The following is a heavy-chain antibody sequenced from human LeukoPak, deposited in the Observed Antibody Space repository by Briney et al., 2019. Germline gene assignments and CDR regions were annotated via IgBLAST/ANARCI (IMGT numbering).Heavy chain of an antibody. J-gene: IGHJ4*02. CDR2: ISAYNGNT. D-gene: IGHD3-10*01. CDR3: ARDLSGYYYGSGKTGY. CDR1: GYSFTGYY. Sequence: ASVKVSCKASGYSFTGYYMHWLRQAPGQGLEWMGWISAYNGNTNYAQKLQGRVTMTTDTSTSTAYMELRSLRSDDTAVYYCARDLSGYYYGSGKTGYWGQGTLVTVSS. V-gene: IGHV1-18*04.